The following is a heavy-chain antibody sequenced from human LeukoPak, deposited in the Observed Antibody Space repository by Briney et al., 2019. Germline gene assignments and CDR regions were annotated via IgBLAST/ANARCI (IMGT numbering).Heavy chain of an antibody. CDR3: AEDGRSLPSHFDY. CDR2: IKQDGSEQ. Sequence: GGSLRLSCAASGFAFSSNWMTWVRQPPGKGLEWVANIKQDGSEQYYVDSVKGRFTISRDNAKNSLYLQVNSLRGEDTANCARAEDGRSLPSHFDYWGQGTLVTVSS. V-gene: IGHV3-7*01. J-gene: IGHJ4*02. D-gene: IGHD1-1*01. CDR1: GFAFSSNW.